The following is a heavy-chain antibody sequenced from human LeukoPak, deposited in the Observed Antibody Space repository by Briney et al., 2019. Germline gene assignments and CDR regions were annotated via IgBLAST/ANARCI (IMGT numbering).Heavy chain of an antibody. D-gene: IGHD2-2*01. CDR3: AKPHIVVEGYMDV. CDR2: ISGSGSST. J-gene: IGHJ6*03. Sequence: GGSLRLSCAASGFTFSSYAMSWVRQAPGKGLEWVSTISGSGSSTYYADSVKGRFTISRDNSKNTLYLQMNSLRAEDTAVYYCAKPHIVVEGYMDVWGKGTTVTVSS. CDR1: GFTFSSYA. V-gene: IGHV3-23*01.